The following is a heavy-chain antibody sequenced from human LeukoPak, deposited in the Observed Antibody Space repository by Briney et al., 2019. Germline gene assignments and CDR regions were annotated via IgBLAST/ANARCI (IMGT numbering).Heavy chain of an antibody. CDR1: GYTLTELS. CDR2: FDPEDGET. Sequence: VASVKVSCKVSGYTLTELSMHWVRQAPGKGLEWMGGFDPEDGETIYAQKFQGRVTMTEDTSTDTAYMELSSLRSEDTAVYYCATAMYYYDSSGYYRFDYWGQGTLVTVSS. V-gene: IGHV1-24*01. D-gene: IGHD3-22*01. J-gene: IGHJ4*02. CDR3: ATAMYYYDSSGYYRFDY.